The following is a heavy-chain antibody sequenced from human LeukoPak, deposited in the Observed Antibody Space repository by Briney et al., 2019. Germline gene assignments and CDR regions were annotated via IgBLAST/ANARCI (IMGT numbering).Heavy chain of an antibody. CDR3: AKNGGPHGMDV. J-gene: IGHJ6*02. CDR1: GFSFISIW. CDR2: IKHDGSET. Sequence: PPGGGPRLSCANPGFSFISIWVSWGRPAPGEGAGWVANIKHDGSETNYVDSVKGRFTISRDNAKNSLHLQMNSLRVEDTAVYYCAKNGGPHGMDVWGQGTTVTVSS. D-gene: IGHD3-16*01. V-gene: IGHV3-7*02.